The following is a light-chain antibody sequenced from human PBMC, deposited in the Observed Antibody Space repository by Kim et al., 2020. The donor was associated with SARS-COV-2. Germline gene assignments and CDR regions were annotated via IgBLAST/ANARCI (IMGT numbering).Light chain of an antibody. Sequence: EIVMTQSPATLSVSPGERATLSCRASQTISSGVAWYQQRPGQAPRLLIYGASTRATGIPARFSGSGSGTEFTLTISSLQSEDFAVYYCQQYNSWPRTFGQGTKVDIK. CDR2: GAS. CDR3: QQYNSWPRT. J-gene: IGKJ1*01. V-gene: IGKV3-15*01. CDR1: QTISSG.